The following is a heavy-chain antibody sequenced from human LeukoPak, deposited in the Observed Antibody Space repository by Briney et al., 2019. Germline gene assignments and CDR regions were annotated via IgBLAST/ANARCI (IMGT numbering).Heavy chain of an antibody. CDR2: ISYDGSNK. V-gene: IGHV3-30-3*01. Sequence: PGRSLRLSCAASGFTFSSYAMHWVRQAPGKGLEWVAVISYDGSNKYYADSVKGRFTISRDNSKNTLYLQMNSLRAEDTAVYYCARGYGDYAVGYWGQGTLVTVSS. CDR1: GFTFSSYA. J-gene: IGHJ4*02. CDR3: ARGYGDYAVGY. D-gene: IGHD4-17*01.